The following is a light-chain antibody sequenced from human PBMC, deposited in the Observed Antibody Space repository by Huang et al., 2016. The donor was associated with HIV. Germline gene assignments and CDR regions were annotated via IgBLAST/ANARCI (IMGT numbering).Light chain of an antibody. CDR1: QSVSSSY. J-gene: IGKJ4*01. CDR2: AAS. CDR3: QQYDTSPPTLT. V-gene: IGKV3-20*01. Sequence: EIVLTQSPGTLSLSPGERATLSCMASQSVSSSYLAWYQQKPGQAPRLLVYAASSRATGVPDRFNGSGSGTDFTLAISRLEPEDFALYYCQQYDTSPPTLTFGGGTKVEMK.